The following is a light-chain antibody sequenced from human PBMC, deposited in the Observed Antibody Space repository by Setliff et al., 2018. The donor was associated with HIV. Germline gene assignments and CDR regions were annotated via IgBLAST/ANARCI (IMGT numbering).Light chain of an antibody. CDR3: SPYTTSIL. V-gene: IGLV2-14*03. CDR2: DVT. CDR1: SSDVGGYNY. Sequence: QSALAQPASVSGSPGQSITISCTGTSSDVGGYNYVSWCQQHPGKAPKLMIYDVTNRPSGVSNRFSGSNSGNTASLTISGLQAEDEADYYCSPYTTSILFGGGTKVTVL. J-gene: IGLJ2*01.